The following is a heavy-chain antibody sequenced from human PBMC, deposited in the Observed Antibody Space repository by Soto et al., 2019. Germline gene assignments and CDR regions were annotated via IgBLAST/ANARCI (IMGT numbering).Heavy chain of an antibody. D-gene: IGHD3-10*01. CDR1: GFTFSNYA. V-gene: IGHV3-23*01. J-gene: IGHJ4*02. Sequence: WGSLRLSCTASGFTFSNYAINWFRLAPGKRLEWVSSVIGSGVNVFYADSVKGRFTISRDNSKNTVYLEMNSLRADETAEYFCAKGSAFECKGAICYPFDHWDRGTLVAVSS. CDR3: AKGSAFECKGAICYPFDH. CDR2: VIGSGVNV.